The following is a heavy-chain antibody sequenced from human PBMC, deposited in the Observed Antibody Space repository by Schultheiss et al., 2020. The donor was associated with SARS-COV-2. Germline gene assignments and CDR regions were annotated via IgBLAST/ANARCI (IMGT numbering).Heavy chain of an antibody. D-gene: IGHD5-12*01. CDR2: IGTAGDT. Sequence: GESLKISCAASGFTFSSYAMHWVRQATGKGLEWVSAIGTAGDTYYPGSVKGRFTISRDNAKNSLYLQMNSLRAEDTAVYYCARVGVVATNEGLDYWGQGTLVTVSS. V-gene: IGHV3-13*01. CDR3: ARVGVVATNEGLDY. CDR1: GFTFSSYA. J-gene: IGHJ4*02.